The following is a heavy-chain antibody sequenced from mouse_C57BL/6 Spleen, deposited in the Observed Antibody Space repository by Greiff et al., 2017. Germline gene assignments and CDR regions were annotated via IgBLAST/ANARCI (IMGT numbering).Heavy chain of an antibody. CDR3: TKSLYYYGSSSFDY. V-gene: IGHV6-6*01. D-gene: IGHD1-1*01. J-gene: IGHJ2*01. CDR1: GFTFSDAW. CDR2: IRNKANNHAT. Sequence: EVQLVESGGGLVQPGGSMKLSCAASGFTFSDAWMDWVRQSPEKGLEWVAEIRNKANNHATYYAESVKGRFTISRDDSKSSVYLQMNSLRAEDTGIYYCTKSLYYYGSSSFDYWGQGTTLTVSS.